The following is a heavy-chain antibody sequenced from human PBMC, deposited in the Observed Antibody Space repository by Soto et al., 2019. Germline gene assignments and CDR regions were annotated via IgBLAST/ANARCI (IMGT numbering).Heavy chain of an antibody. Sequence: EVQLVESGGGLVKPGGSLRLSCAASGFTFSSYSMNWVGQAPGKGLEWVSSISTSSIYIYYADSVKGRFTISRDNAKNSLYLQMNSLRAEDTAVYYCANHEAADTFSDYYGMNVWGQGTTVTVSS. D-gene: IGHD6-13*01. CDR1: GFTFSSYS. CDR2: ISTSSIYI. CDR3: ANHEAADTFSDYYGMNV. V-gene: IGHV3-21*01. J-gene: IGHJ6*02.